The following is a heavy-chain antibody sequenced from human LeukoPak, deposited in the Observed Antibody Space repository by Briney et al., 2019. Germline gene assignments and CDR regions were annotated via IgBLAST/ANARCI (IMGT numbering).Heavy chain of an antibody. CDR3: ARGPDIRAYSYGDY. J-gene: IGHJ4*02. V-gene: IGHV4-34*01. D-gene: IGHD5-18*01. Sequence: SETLSLTCAVYGGSFSGYYWSWIRQPPGKGLEWIGEINHSGSTNYNPSLKSRVTISVDTSKNQFSLKLSSVTAADTAVYYCARGPDIRAYSYGDYWGQGTLVTVSS. CDR1: GGSFSGYY. CDR2: INHSGST.